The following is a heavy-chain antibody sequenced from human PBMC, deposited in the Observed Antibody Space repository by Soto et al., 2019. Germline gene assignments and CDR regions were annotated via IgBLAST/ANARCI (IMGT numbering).Heavy chain of an antibody. D-gene: IGHD2-2*01. V-gene: IGHV4-30-4*01. CDR2: IYYSRST. J-gene: IGHJ4*02. Sequence: QVQLQESGPGLVKPSQTLSLTCTVSGGSISSGDYYWSWIRQPPGKGLEWIGHIYYSRSTYYNPSLKSRVTISVATSKNQFSLKLSSVTAADTAVYYCARFIVLVPAAMSETYYFDYWGQGTLVTVSS. CDR3: ARFIVLVPAAMSETYYFDY. CDR1: GGSISSGDYY.